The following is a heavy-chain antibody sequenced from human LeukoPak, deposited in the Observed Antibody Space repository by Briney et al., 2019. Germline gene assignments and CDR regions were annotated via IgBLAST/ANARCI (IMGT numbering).Heavy chain of an antibody. CDR2: IYYSGST. Sequence: SGTLSLTCTVSGGSISSYYWSWIRQPPGKGVEWIGYIYYSGSTNYNPSLKSRVTISVDTSKNQFSLKLNSVTAADTAVYYCARYSSSSYSHSFDYWGQGTLVTVSS. CDR3: ARYSSSSYSHSFDY. V-gene: IGHV4-59*08. CDR1: GGSISSYY. D-gene: IGHD6-13*01. J-gene: IGHJ4*02.